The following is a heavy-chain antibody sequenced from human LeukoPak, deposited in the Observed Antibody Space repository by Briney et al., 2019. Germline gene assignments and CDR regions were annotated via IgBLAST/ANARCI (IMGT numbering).Heavy chain of an antibody. D-gene: IGHD2-2*01. CDR3: ARDRLDCSSTSCQRWFDP. Sequence: SETLSLNCTVSGGSISSGGYYWSWIRQHPGKGLEWIGYIYYSGCTYYNPSLKTRVTISVDASKNQFSLKLSSVTAADTAVYYCARDRLDCSSTSCQRWFDPWGQGTLVTVSS. CDR1: GGSISSGGYY. J-gene: IGHJ5*02. CDR2: IYYSGCT. V-gene: IGHV4-31*03.